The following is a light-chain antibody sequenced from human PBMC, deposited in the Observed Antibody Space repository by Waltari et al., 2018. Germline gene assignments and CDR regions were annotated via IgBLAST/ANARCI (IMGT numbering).Light chain of an antibody. CDR2: EES. CDR1: ALPKKY. Sequence: SYDLTQPPSVSVSPGQTARITCSGDALPKKYAYWYQQKSGQAPGLVLDEESKRTSGIPERFSGSSSGTMATLTISGAQVEDEADYYCYSTDSSGNHRVFGGGTKLTVL. J-gene: IGLJ2*01. V-gene: IGLV3-10*01. CDR3: YSTDSSGNHRV.